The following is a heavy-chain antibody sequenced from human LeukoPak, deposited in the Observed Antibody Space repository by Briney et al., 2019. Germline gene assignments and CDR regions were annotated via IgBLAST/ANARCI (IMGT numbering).Heavy chain of an antibody. Sequence: ASVKVSCKASGYTFTGYYMHWVRQAPGQGLEWMGRINPNSGGTNYAQKFQGRVTMTRDTSISTAYMELSRLRSDDTAVYYCARHVESGPLGYYYYGMDVWGQGTTVTVSS. J-gene: IGHJ6*02. CDR3: ARHVESGPLGYYYYGMDV. V-gene: IGHV1-2*06. CDR1: GYTFTGYY. D-gene: IGHD3-10*01. CDR2: INPNSGGT.